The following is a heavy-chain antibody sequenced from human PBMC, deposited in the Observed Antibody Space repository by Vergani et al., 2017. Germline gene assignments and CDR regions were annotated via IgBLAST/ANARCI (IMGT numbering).Heavy chain of an antibody. CDR3: ARQSRDVFCTNGVCPLGY. J-gene: IGHJ4*02. D-gene: IGHD2-8*01. V-gene: IGHV3-48*01. CDR1: GSTFSSYA. Sequence: EVQLVESGGGLVQPGGSLRLSCAASGSTFSSYAMNWVRQAPGKGLEWVSYINRSSSTIYYADSVKGRFTISRDNAKNSLHLQMNNLRAEDTAVYYCARQSRDVFCTNGVCPLGYWGQGALVTVSS. CDR2: INRSSSTI.